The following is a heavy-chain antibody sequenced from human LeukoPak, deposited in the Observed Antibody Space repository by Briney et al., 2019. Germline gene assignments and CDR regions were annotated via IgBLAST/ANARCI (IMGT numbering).Heavy chain of an antibody. Sequence: SETLSLTCTVSGGSINNYYWGRIRQPPGKGLEWIGYIYYSGSTNYNPSLKSRVTISVDTSKNQFSLKMSSLTAADTAVYYCARHRGSGYPYFDYWGQGTLVTVSS. D-gene: IGHD3-22*01. CDR2: IYYSGST. CDR1: GGSINNYY. V-gene: IGHV4-59*01. J-gene: IGHJ4*02. CDR3: ARHRGSGYPYFDY.